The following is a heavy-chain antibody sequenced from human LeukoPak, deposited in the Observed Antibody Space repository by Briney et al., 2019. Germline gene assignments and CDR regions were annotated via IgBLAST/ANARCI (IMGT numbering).Heavy chain of an antibody. D-gene: IGHD1-26*01. CDR1: GFTFSSYS. CDR3: ARVGGSYWGWFDP. Sequence: GGSLRLSCAASGFTFSSYSMNWVRQAPGKGLEWVANIKQDGSEKYYVDSVKGRLTISRDNAKNSLYLQMNSLRAEDTAVYYCARVGGSYWGWFDPWGQGTLVTVSS. V-gene: IGHV3-7*01. J-gene: IGHJ5*02. CDR2: IKQDGSEK.